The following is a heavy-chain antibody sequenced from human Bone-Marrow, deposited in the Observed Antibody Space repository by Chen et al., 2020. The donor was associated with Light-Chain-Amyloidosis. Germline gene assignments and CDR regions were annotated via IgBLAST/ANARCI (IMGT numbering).Heavy chain of an antibody. V-gene: IGHV5-51*01. CDR3: ARRRDGYNFDY. CDR2: IYPDDSDA. Sequence: EVQLEQSGPEVKKPGESLKISCKGSGYTFPNYWIGWVRQMPGKGLGWMGVIYPDDSDARYSPSLEGQVTISADKSITTADLQWRSLKASDTAMYYCARRRDGYNFDYWGQGTLVTVSS. CDR1: GYTFPNYW. D-gene: IGHD5-12*01. J-gene: IGHJ4*02.